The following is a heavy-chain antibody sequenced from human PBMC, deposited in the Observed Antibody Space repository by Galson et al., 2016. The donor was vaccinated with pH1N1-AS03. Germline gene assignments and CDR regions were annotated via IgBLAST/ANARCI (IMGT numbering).Heavy chain of an antibody. Sequence: TLSPTCSVSTGSFRGAYWAWVRQPPGKGLGWIGEVILGRCNDCVPGENTKYAPSLKSRVTISIDTSRSQLSLRLTSVTAADTAVYYCVRRPTGLDYWGRGTTVTVSS. CDR3: VRRPTGLDY. CDR1: TGSFRGAY. CDR2: VILGRCNDCVPGENT. V-gene: IGHV4-34*12. J-gene: IGHJ4*03.